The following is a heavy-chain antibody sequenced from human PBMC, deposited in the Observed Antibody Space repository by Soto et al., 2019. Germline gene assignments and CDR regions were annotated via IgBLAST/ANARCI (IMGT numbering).Heavy chain of an antibody. V-gene: IGHV1-69*13. Sequence: SVKVSCKASGGTFSSYAISWLRQAPGQGLEWMGGIIPIFGTANYAQKFQGRVTITADESTSTAYMELSSLRSEDTAVYYCARYCTNGVCSKYYYYGMDVWGQGTTVTVSS. CDR2: IIPIFGTA. D-gene: IGHD2-8*01. CDR3: ARYCTNGVCSKYYYYGMDV. CDR1: GGTFSSYA. J-gene: IGHJ6*02.